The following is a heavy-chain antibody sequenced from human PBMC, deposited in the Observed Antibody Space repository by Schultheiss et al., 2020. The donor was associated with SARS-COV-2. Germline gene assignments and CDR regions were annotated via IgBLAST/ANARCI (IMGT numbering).Heavy chain of an antibody. CDR3: ASIQTYYYDR. D-gene: IGHD3-22*01. Sequence: GGSLRLSCAASGFTFSDYYMSWVRQAPGKGLEWVSVIYSGGSTYYADSVKGRFTISRDNSKNTLYLQMNSLRAEDTAVYYCASIQTYYYDRWGQGTLVTVSS. CDR2: IYSGGST. CDR1: GFTFSDYY. J-gene: IGHJ4*02. V-gene: IGHV3-66*01.